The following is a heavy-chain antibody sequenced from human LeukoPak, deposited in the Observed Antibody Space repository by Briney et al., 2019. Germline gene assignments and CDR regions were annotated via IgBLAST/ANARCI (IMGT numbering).Heavy chain of an antibody. V-gene: IGHV4-39*01. D-gene: IGHD3-22*01. CDR1: GDSISSSSYY. Sequence: SETLSLTCTVSGDSISSSSYYWGWIRQPPGKGLEWIGSIYYSGSTYYNPSLKSRVTISVDTSKNQFSLKLSSVTAADTAVYYCARRLYYGKTFDYWGQGTLVTVSS. CDR3: ARRLYYGKTFDY. CDR2: IYYSGST. J-gene: IGHJ4*02.